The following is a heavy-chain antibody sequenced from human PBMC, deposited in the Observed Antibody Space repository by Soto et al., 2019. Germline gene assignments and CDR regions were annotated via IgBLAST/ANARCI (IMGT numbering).Heavy chain of an antibody. CDR3: ATVATNSYNWLDP. V-gene: IGHV3-74*01. CDR1: GFTFNTYR. CDR2: INSDGTKT. D-gene: IGHD5-12*01. Sequence: PGGSLRLSCAASGFTFNTYRMHWVRQAPGKGLVWVSRINSDGTKTTYADSVKGRFTISRDNAKNTVYLQMNSLRAEDTAMYYCATVATNSYNWLDPWGQGTLVTVSS. J-gene: IGHJ5*02.